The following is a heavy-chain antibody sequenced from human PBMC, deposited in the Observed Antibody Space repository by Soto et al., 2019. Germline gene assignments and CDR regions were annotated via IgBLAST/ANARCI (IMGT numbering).Heavy chain of an antibody. CDR3: ARLNRLRNDAFDI. J-gene: IGHJ3*02. D-gene: IGHD3-16*01. CDR1: GGSISSDYYS. CDR2: IYHGGST. V-gene: IGHV4-30-2*01. Sequence: QVQLQESGSGLVKPSETLSLTCAVSGGSISSDYYSWSWIRQPPGKDLEWIGYIYHGGSTYYNPSFRSRVTLSVDTSKNHFSLRLTSVTAADTAVYSCARLNRLRNDAFDIWGQGTLVAVSS.